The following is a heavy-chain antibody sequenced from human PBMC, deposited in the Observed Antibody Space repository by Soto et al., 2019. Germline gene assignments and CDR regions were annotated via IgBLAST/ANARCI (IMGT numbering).Heavy chain of an antibody. D-gene: IGHD2-21*01. CDR1: DFTFSNAW. J-gene: IGHJ3*01. Sequence: GGSLRLSCAASDFTFSNAWINWVRQAPGKGLEWVGRIKSKTHGGTTDFAAPVKGRFTISRDDSKNTLYLQMNSLKTEDTAVYYCTTIGGGIGVWGQGTMVTVSS. V-gene: IGHV3-15*07. CDR3: TTIGGGIGV. CDR2: IKSKTHGGTT.